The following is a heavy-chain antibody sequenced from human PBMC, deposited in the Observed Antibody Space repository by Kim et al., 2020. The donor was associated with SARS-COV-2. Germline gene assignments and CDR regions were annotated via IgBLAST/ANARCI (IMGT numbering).Heavy chain of an antibody. V-gene: IGHV3-33*01. D-gene: IGHD3-10*01. Sequence: GGSLRLSCAASGFTLSSYGMHWVRQAPGKGLEWVAVIWYDGSNKYYADSVKGRFTISRDNSKNTLYLQMNSLRAEDTAVYYCAREWGPPMVRGVYLDYY. CDR3: AREWGPPMVRGVYLDYY. CDR2: IWYDGSNK. CDR1: GFTLSSYG. J-gene: IGHJ6*01.